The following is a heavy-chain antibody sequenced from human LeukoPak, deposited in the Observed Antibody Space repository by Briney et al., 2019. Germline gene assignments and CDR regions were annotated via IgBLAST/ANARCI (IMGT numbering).Heavy chain of an antibody. D-gene: IGHD6-6*01. Sequence: SETLPLTCTVSGGSISSSSYYWSWIRQPPGKGLEWIGSIYHSGSTYYNPSLKSRVTISVDTSKNQFSLKLSSVTAADTAVYYCARAYSSSSYYYYYMDVWGKGTTVTVSS. J-gene: IGHJ6*03. CDR2: IYHSGST. CDR1: GGSISSSSYY. CDR3: ARAYSSSSYYYYYMDV. V-gene: IGHV4-39*07.